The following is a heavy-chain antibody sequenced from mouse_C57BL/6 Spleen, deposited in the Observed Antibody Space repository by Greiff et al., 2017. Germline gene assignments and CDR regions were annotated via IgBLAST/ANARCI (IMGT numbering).Heavy chain of an antibody. D-gene: IGHD1-1*01. Sequence: EVKLVESGGGLVKPGGSLKLSCAASGFTFSSYTMSWVRQTPEQRLEWVATISGGGGNTYYPDSVKGRFTISRDNAKNTLYLQMSSLRSEDTALYYCARTYYYGSSPYWYFDVWGTGTTVTVSS. V-gene: IGHV5-9*01. J-gene: IGHJ1*03. CDR1: GFTFSSYT. CDR2: ISGGGGNT. CDR3: ARTYYYGSSPYWYFDV.